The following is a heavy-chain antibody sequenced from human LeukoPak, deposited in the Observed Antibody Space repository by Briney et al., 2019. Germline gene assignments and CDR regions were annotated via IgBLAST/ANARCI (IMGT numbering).Heavy chain of an antibody. D-gene: IGHD1-26*01. CDR3: AARSRYGRNAFDI. Sequence: SVKVSCKASGFTFTSSAMQWVRQARGQRLEWIGWIVVGSGNTNYAQKFQERVTITRDMSTSTAYMELSSLRSEDTAVYYCAARSRYGRNAFDIWGQGTMVTVSS. CDR1: GFTFTSSA. V-gene: IGHV1-58*02. CDR2: IVVGSGNT. J-gene: IGHJ3*02.